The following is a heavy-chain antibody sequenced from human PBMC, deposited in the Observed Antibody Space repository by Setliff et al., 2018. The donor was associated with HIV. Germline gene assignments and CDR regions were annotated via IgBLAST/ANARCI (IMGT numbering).Heavy chain of an antibody. CDR1: GGSINRSNYY. V-gene: IGHV4-39*01. J-gene: IGHJ4*02. CDR2: ISYTGST. Sequence: SETLSLTCTVPGGSINRSNYYWGWIRQPPGKGLEWIGTISYTGSTHYDPSLKSRVTISVDTSKNQFSLKLSSVTAADTAVYYCARRDGYSYGFYFDYWGQGTLVTVSS. CDR3: ARRDGYSYGFYFDY. D-gene: IGHD5-18*01.